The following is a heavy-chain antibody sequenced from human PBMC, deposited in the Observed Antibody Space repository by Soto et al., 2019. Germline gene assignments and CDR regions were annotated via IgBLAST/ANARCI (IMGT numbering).Heavy chain of an antibody. V-gene: IGHV4-30-4*01. CDR2: IYYSGST. CDR3: ARDGRGGYYPRGAFDI. J-gene: IGHJ3*02. Sequence: SETLSLTCTVSGGSISSGDYYWSWIRQPPGKGLEWIGYIYYSGSTYYNPSLKSRVTISVDTSKNQFSLKLSSVTAADTAVYYCARDGRGGYYPRGAFDIWGQGTMVTVSS. D-gene: IGHD3-22*01. CDR1: GGSISSGDYY.